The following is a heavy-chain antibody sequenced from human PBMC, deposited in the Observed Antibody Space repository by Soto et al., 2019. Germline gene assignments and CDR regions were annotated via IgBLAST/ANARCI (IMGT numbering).Heavy chain of an antibody. V-gene: IGHV3-7*01. D-gene: IGHD1-1*01. Sequence: EVHLVESGGGLVQPGGSLRLSCATSGFTFRSYWMTWVRQAPGKWLEWVASIKQDGREDHYVDSVKGRFTISRDNAENSLYLQMNSLKVDDTAVYYCARDPGRRFDYWGPGTLVTVSS. J-gene: IGHJ4*02. CDR3: ARDPGRRFDY. CDR2: IKQDGRED. CDR1: GFTFRSYW.